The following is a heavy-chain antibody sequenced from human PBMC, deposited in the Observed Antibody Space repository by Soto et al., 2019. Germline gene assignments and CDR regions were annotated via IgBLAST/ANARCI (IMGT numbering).Heavy chain of an antibody. CDR1: GFIFKMYW. V-gene: IGHV3-74*01. D-gene: IGHD3-10*01. Sequence: GGSLRLSCETSGFIFKMYWMHWVRQVPGQGPQWVARITDDGSTTYYAASVEGRFTISRDNAKNALYLQMTSLRPDDTAVYYCTRGPRPTSIGTGAFWGQGTLVTVSS. CDR2: ITDDGSTT. J-gene: IGHJ4*02. CDR3: TRGPRPTSIGTGAF.